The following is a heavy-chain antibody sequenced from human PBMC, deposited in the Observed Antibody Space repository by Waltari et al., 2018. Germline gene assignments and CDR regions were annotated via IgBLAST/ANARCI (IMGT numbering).Heavy chain of an antibody. V-gene: IGHV3-15*07. D-gene: IGHD3-3*01. CDR2: IKSKTDGGTT. CDR3: TTVWRTIFGVVTPFDY. CDR1: GFTFSNAW. Sequence: EVQLVESGGGLVKPGGSLRLSCAASGFTFSNAWMNWVRQAQGKGLEWVGRIKSKTDGGTTDDAAPVKGRFTISRDESKNTLYLQMNSLKTEDTAVYYCTTVWRTIFGVVTPFDYWGQGTLVTVSP. J-gene: IGHJ4*02.